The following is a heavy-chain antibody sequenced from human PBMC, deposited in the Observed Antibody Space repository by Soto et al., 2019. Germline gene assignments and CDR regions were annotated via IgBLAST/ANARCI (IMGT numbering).Heavy chain of an antibody. Sequence: GESLKISCQGSGYRFTSYWIGWVRQMPGKGLEWMGIIYPSDSETIYSPSFQGQVTTSADKSISTAYLQWGSLKASDTAIYYCARHSRYCGAGSCYPNWLDSWGQGTLVTVYS. CDR3: ARHSRYCGAGSCYPNWLDS. D-gene: IGHD2-15*01. CDR1: GYRFTSYW. V-gene: IGHV5-51*01. J-gene: IGHJ5*01. CDR2: IYPSDSET.